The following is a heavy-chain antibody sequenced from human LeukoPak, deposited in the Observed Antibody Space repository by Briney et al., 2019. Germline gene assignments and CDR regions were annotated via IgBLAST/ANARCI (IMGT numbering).Heavy chain of an antibody. J-gene: IGHJ4*02. Sequence: GGSLRLSCAASGFTFYDYGMSWVRHAPGKGLEWVSGINWNGGSTGYADSVKGRFTISRDNAKNSLYLQMNSLRAEDTALCYCARGAASYYYGSGSFIDYWGQGTLVTVSS. CDR1: GFTFYDYG. V-gene: IGHV3-20*04. CDR3: ARGAASYYYGSGSFIDY. CDR2: INWNGGST. D-gene: IGHD3-10*01.